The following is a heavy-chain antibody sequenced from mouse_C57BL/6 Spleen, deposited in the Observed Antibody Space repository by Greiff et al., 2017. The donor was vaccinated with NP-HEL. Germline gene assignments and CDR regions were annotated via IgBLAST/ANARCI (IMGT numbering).Heavy chain of an antibody. CDR2: INPNNGGT. J-gene: IGHJ1*03. D-gene: IGHD4-1*01. CDR1: GYTFTDDN. Sequence: VQLQQSGPELVKPGASVKIPCKASGYTFTDDNMDWVKQSLGKSLEWIGDINPNNGGTIYNQKFKGKATLTVDKSSSTAYMELRSLTSEDTAVYYSARGGNCDGWSFDDWGTGTTVTVSS. V-gene: IGHV1-18*01. CDR3: ARGGNCDGWSFDD.